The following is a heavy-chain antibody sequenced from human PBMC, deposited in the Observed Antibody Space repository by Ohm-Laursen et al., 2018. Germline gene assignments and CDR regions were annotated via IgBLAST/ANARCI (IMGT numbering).Heavy chain of an antibody. CDR3: AGAISSGWYANFDY. J-gene: IGHJ4*02. D-gene: IGHD6-19*01. Sequence: SLRLSCAASGFTFSTYGMHWVRQAPGKGLEWVAVIWYDGSNKYYADSVKGRFTISRDNSKNTLYLQMNSLRAEDTAVYYCAGAISSGWYANFDYWGQGTLVTVSS. CDR2: IWYDGSNK. V-gene: IGHV3-33*01. CDR1: GFTFSTYG.